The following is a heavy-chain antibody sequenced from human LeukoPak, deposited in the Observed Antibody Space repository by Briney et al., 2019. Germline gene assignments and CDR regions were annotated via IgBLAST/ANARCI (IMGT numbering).Heavy chain of an antibody. D-gene: IGHD4-17*01. J-gene: IGHJ4*02. Sequence: ASVKVSCKASGYTFTTYAMHWVRQAPGQTLEWLGWINPANGYARYSQELQGRVSITRDTSASAAYLELSSLRSEDTAVYYCAKYGDYGEAREYWGQGTLVTVSS. V-gene: IGHV1-3*03. CDR2: INPANGYA. CDR3: AKYGDYGEAREY. CDR1: GYTFTTYA.